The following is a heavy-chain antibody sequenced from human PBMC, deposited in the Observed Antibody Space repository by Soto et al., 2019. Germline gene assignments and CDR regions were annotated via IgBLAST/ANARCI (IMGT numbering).Heavy chain of an antibody. CDR3: DKGFGTYCAFEY. J-gene: IGHJ4*02. Sequence: GGSLRLSCAASGFSFSTYGMHWVRQAPGKGLEWVAFISNDGSNKYYADSVKGRFTISRDNSKNTLYLQMNSLRAEATAVYCSDKGFGTYCAFEYWGQGTLVTVSS. CDR2: ISNDGSNK. V-gene: IGHV3-30*18. CDR1: GFSFSTYG. D-gene: IGHD3-16*01.